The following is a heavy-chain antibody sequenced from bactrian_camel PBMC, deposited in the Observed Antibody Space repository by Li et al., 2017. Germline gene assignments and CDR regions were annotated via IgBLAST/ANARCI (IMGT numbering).Heavy chain of an antibody. Sequence: QVQLVESGGGSVEVGGSLRLSCVASGYISRGYSMGWFRQVRGKEHQGNEGIAFLNSDGTEKYADTVKGRFTISRDNAKNTMYLQMNSLRPEEPAMYYCAADPARRTGIQALDWQRYEYWGQGTQVTVS. D-gene: IGHD3*01. CDR1: GYISRGYS. V-gene: IGHV3S9*01. CDR3: AADPARRTGIQALDWQRYEY. CDR2: LNSDGTE. J-gene: IGHJ4*01.